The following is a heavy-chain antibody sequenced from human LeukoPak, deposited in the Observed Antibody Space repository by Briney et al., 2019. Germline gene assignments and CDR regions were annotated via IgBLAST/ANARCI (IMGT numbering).Heavy chain of an antibody. Sequence: GESLKISCKGSGYNFIRYWIGWVRQMPGKGLEWMGIIYPGDSDTRYSPSFQGQVTISADKTISTAYLQWRSLKASDSAMYYCARRIAGSGVDYWGQGTLVTVSS. J-gene: IGHJ4*02. CDR2: IYPGDSDT. CDR3: ARRIAGSGVDY. CDR1: GYNFIRYW. V-gene: IGHV5-51*01. D-gene: IGHD6-13*01.